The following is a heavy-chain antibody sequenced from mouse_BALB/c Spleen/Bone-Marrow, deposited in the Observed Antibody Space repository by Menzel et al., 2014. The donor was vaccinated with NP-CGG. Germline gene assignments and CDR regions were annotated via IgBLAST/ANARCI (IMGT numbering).Heavy chain of an antibody. Sequence: EVMLVESGGDLVKPGGSLKLSCAASGFTFSSYGMSWVRQTPDKRLEWVATIIRGGSYTYYPDSVKGRFTISRDNAKNTQYLQMSSLKAEDTAMYDCSSQAQEGAEFPHWGQGTLVTVSA. CDR3: SSQAQEGAEFPH. CDR1: GFTFSSYG. V-gene: IGHV5-6*01. J-gene: IGHJ3*01. CDR2: IIRGGSYT.